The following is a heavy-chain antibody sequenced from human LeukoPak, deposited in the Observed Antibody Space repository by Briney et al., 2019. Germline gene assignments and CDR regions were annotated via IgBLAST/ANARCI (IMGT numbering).Heavy chain of an antibody. V-gene: IGHV1-69*13. D-gene: IGHD3-22*01. CDR1: GGTFSSYA. J-gene: IGHJ3*02. CDR2: IIPIFGTA. Sequence: SVKVSCKASGGTFSSYAISWVRQAPGQGLEWMGGIIPIFGTANYAQKFQGRVTITADESTGTAYMELSSLRSEDTAVYYCAREKETTYYYDSSGYYDAFDIWGQGTMVTVSS. CDR3: AREKETTYYYDSSGYYDAFDI.